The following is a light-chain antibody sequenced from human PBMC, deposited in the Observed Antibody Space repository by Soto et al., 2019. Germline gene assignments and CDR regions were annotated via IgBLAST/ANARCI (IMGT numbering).Light chain of an antibody. CDR3: CSYAGNLAV. CDR2: DVT. J-gene: IGLJ2*01. CDR1: STDLVSYNR. Sequence: QSVLTQPPSVSGSPGQSVTISCTGTSTDLVSYNRVSWYQQHPGKAPKLMMSDVTKRPSGVPDRFSGSKSGNTASLTISGLQAEDEADYYCCSYAGNLAVFGGGTKVTVL. V-gene: IGLV2-11*01.